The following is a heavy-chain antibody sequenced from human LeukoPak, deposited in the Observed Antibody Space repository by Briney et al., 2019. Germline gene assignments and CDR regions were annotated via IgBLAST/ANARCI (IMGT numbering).Heavy chain of an antibody. CDR2: IYYSGST. CDR3: ARSSIIFDY. J-gene: IGHJ4*02. V-gene: IGHV4-59*08. Sequence: SETLSLTCTVSGGSISSYYWSWLRQPPGKGLEWIGYIYYSGSTNYNPSLKSRVTISVDTSKNQFSLKLSSVTAADTAVYYCARSSIIFDYWGQGTLVTVSS. D-gene: IGHD3-9*01. CDR1: GGSISSYY.